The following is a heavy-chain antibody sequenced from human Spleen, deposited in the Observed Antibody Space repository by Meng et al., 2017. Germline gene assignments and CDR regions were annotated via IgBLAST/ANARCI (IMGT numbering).Heavy chain of an antibody. CDR1: GGSISSGGYH. J-gene: IGHJ4*02. Sequence: QVQLQESGPGLVKPSQTLSLTCTVSGGSISSGGYHWSWIRQPPGKGLEWIGYTKNNKNRGPPTHPPPHTGRLSNPEHTPNTPSPRKLASGTAAGMSLYFCNPCGGGGGGLGYWGQGTLVTVSS. CDR2: TKNNKNRGPP. CDR3: NPCGGGGGGLGY. D-gene: IGHD3-16*01. V-gene: IGHV4-30-4*03.